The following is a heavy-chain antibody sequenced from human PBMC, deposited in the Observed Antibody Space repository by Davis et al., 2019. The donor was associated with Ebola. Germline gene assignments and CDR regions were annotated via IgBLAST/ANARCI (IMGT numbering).Heavy chain of an antibody. Sequence: ASVKVSRKASGYTFTSYAMHWVRQAPGQRLKWMGWINAGNGNTKYSQKFQGRVTMTRDTSTSTVYMELSSLRSEDTAVYYCANGDHDWFDPWGQGTLVTVSS. CDR1: GYTFTSYA. J-gene: IGHJ5*02. V-gene: IGHV1-3*01. CDR3: ANGDHDWFDP. CDR2: INAGNGNT. D-gene: IGHD4-17*01.